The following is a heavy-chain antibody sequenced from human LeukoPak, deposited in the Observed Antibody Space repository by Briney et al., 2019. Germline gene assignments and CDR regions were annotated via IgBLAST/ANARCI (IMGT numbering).Heavy chain of an antibody. CDR3: ARDRGGSSWYYFDN. CDR1: GDSVPRDTAA. CDR2: TYYRSKWYN. J-gene: IGHJ4*02. D-gene: IGHD6-13*01. Sequence: SQTLSLTCAISGDSVPRDTAAWNWVRQSPSRGLEWLGRTYYRSKWYNDYAVSVKSRITINPDTSKNQFSLQLNSVTPEDTAVYYCARDRGGSSWYYFDNWGQGSLVTVSP. V-gene: IGHV6-1*01.